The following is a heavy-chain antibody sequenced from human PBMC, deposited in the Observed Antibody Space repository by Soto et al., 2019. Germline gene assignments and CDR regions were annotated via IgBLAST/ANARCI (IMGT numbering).Heavy chain of an antibody. CDR1: RGTFSSYA. Sequence: GASEKVSYKASRGTFSSYAISRVRQAPGQRLEWRGGIIPIFGTANYGQKFQGRVTITADKSTSTAYMELSSLRSEDTAVYYCARTFVVVPAASPGWFDPWGQGALVTVSS. J-gene: IGHJ5*02. CDR2: IIPIFGTA. CDR3: ARTFVVVPAASPGWFDP. D-gene: IGHD2-2*01. V-gene: IGHV1-69*06.